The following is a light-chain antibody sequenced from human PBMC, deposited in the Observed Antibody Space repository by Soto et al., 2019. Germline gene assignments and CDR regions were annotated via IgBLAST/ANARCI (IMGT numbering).Light chain of an antibody. Sequence: IQMTQSPSTLSAPVGDRVTITCRPSQSISRWLSXYQKKPGKAHKLLIYQASTLEAGVPGRVSGTGSGTEFTRPGRRLQRDDFATYYCQQSNAAFGKGTRLEIK. J-gene: IGKJ5*01. CDR3: QQSNAA. CDR1: QSISRW. V-gene: IGKV1-5*03. CDR2: QAS.